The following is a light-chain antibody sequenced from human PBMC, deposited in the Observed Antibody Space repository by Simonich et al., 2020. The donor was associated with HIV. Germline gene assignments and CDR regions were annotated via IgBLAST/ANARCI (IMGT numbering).Light chain of an antibody. J-gene: IGKJ2*01. Sequence: DIQMTQSPSTLSASVGDRVTITCRASQSISSWLAWYQQKPGKAPKLLIYKASNIESGVPTRFSGSRTRTECTRTSSSRQPDDCATYYCQQYNGNCMYTLGQGTKLEIK. CDR3: QQYNGNCMYT. V-gene: IGKV1-5*03. CDR2: KAS. CDR1: QSISSW.